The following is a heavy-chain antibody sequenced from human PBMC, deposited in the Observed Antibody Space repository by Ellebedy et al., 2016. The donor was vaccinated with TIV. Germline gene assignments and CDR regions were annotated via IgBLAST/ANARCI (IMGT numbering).Heavy chain of an antibody. CDR2: IYYSGST. Sequence: SETLSLTXTVSGGSISSYYWSWIRQPPGKGLEWIGYIYYSGSTNYSPSLKSRVTISVDTSKNQFSLKLSSVTAADTAVYYCARRTKSGSYAYWGQGTLVTVSS. V-gene: IGHV4-59*01. CDR1: GGSISSYY. D-gene: IGHD1-26*01. J-gene: IGHJ4*02. CDR3: ARRTKSGSYAY.